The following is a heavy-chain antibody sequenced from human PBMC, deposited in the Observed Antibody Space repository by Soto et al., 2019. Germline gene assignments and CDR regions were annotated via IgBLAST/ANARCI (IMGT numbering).Heavy chain of an antibody. D-gene: IGHD2-8*01. CDR1: GGSISSGDYY. CDR2: IYYSGST. CDR3: ARAKLGLMVYAPYYFDY. V-gene: IGHV4-30-4*01. Sequence: QVQLQESGPGLVKPSQTPSLTCTVSGGSISSGDYYWSWIRQPPGKGLEWIGYIYYSGSTYYNPSLKSRVTISVDTSKNQFSLKLSSVTAADTAVYYCARAKLGLMVYAPYYFDYWGQGTLVTVSS. J-gene: IGHJ4*02.